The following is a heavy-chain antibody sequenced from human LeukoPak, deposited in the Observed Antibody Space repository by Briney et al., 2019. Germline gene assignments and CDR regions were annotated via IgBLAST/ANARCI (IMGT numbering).Heavy chain of an antibody. D-gene: IGHD1-26*01. CDR3: ARDRERAFDI. J-gene: IGHJ3*02. CDR1: GGSISGYY. Sequence: PSETLSLTCTVSGGSISGYYWSWIRQPPGKGLEWIGYISYSGSTNYNPSLKSRVTISVDTSKNQFSLKLSSVTAADMAVYYCARDRERAFDIWGQGTLVTVSS. V-gene: IGHV4-59*01. CDR2: ISYSGST.